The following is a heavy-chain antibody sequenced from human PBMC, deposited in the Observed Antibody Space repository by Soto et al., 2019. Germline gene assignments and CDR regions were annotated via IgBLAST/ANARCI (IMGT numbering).Heavy chain of an antibody. CDR3: ARGRKYYDFWSGYSHPRYYFNY. J-gene: IGHJ4*02. CDR1: GGSFSGYC. CDR2: INHSGRT. V-gene: IGHV4-34*01. Sequence: SETLSLTCAVYGGSFSGYCWSWIRQPPGKGLEWIGEINHSGRTNYNPSLKSRVTISVDTSKSQFSLKLSSVTAADTAVYYCARGRKYYDFWSGYSHPRYYFNYWGQGTLVTVS. D-gene: IGHD3-3*01.